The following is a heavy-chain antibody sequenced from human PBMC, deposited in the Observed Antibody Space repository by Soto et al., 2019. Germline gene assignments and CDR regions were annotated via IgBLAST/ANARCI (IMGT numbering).Heavy chain of an antibody. J-gene: IGHJ1*01. CDR1: GFTFRMYA. V-gene: IGHV3-23*01. CDR3: ARDLENNFGH. CDR2: ITGGGGSGT. Sequence: ESGGALVQPGGSLRLSCAASGFTFRMYAMNWVRQAPGKGLEWVSGITGGGGSGTYYGDSVKGRFTISRDNSKSMLFLQMNSLRAEDTAVYYCARDLENNFGHWGQGTLVTVFS. D-gene: IGHD1-1*01.